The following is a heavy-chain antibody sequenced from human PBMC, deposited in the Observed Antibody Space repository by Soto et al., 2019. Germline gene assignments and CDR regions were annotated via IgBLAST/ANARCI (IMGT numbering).Heavy chain of an antibody. CDR2: ISFDGSNE. J-gene: IGHJ3*02. CDR3: AKSVRYCLGSSCSREAFDI. D-gene: IGHD2-15*01. V-gene: IGHV3-30*18. Sequence: QVQLVESGGGVVQPGRSLRLSCAASGFSFSDSGMHWVRQPPGKGLEWVAAISFDGSNEFYADSVKDRFTISRDNSKNTLYLQMNSLRAEDKAVYYCAKSVRYCLGSSCSREAFDIWGQGTVVSVSS. CDR1: GFSFSDSG.